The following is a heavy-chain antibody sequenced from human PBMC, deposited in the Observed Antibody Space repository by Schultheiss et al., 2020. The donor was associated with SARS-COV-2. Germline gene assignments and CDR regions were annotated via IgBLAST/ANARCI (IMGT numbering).Heavy chain of an antibody. CDR1: GFTFSSYA. D-gene: IGHD3-10*01. V-gene: IGHV3-66*04. Sequence: GGSLRLSCAASGFTFSSYAMSWVRQAPGKGLEWVSVIYSGGSTYYADSVKGRFTISRDNSKNTLYLQMNSLRAGDTAVYYCARQGVTMVRELDYWGQGTLVTVSS. CDR2: IYSGGST. J-gene: IGHJ4*02. CDR3: ARQGVTMVRELDY.